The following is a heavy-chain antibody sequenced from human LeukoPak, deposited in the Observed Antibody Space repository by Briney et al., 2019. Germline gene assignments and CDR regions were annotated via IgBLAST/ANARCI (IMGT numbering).Heavy chain of an antibody. CDR2: INPSTGDT. Sequence: ASVKVSCKPSGYTFTGYYIHWVRRAPGQGLEWVGWINPSTGDTKYAQKFLGRVIMTRDTSISTTYMELSGLRSDDTAIYYCARDKGLGVFNYFYCYMDIWGKGTTVTVSS. CDR1: GYTFTGYY. D-gene: IGHD3-10*01. V-gene: IGHV1-2*02. J-gene: IGHJ6*03. CDR3: ARDKGLGVFNYFYCYMDI.